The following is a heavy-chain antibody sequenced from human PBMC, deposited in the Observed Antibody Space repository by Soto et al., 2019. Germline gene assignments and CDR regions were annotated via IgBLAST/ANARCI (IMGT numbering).Heavy chain of an antibody. CDR2: ISGSSSDT. CDR3: ARDPRVPEF. J-gene: IGHJ4*02. Sequence: QEQLVESGGGLVKPGGSLRLSCAASGFTFSDSYMTWVRQAPGKVLEWISYISGSSSDTNYADPVKGRFTISRDNAKNSLELQMNSLRVEDTAVYYCARDPRVPEFWGQGTLVTVSS. CDR1: GFTFSDSY. D-gene: IGHD3-10*01. V-gene: IGHV3-11*05.